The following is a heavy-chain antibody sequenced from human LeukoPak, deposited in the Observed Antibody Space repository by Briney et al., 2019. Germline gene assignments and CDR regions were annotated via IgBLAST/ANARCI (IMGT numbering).Heavy chain of an antibody. V-gene: IGHV4-34*01. J-gene: IGHJ4*02. D-gene: IGHD3-10*01. CDR2: INHSGST. CDR3: ARGSGSWVY. CDR1: GGSFSGYY. Sequence: PSETLSLTCAVYGGSFSGYYWSWIRQPPGKGLEWIGEINHSGSTNYNPPLKSRVTISVDTSKNQFSLKLSSVTAADTAVYYCARGSGSWVYWGQGTLVTVSS.